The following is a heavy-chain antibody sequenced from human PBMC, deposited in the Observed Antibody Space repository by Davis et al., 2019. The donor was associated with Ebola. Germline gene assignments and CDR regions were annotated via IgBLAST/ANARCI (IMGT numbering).Heavy chain of an antibody. Sequence: ASVKVSCKASGYTFTSYAMHWVRQAPGQRLEWMGWINAGNGNTKYSQKFQGRVTITRDTSASTAYMELSSLRSEDTSVYYCARDRGGDYSFDYWGQGTLITVSS. J-gene: IGHJ4*02. V-gene: IGHV1-3*01. CDR1: GYTFTSYA. CDR2: INAGNGNT. CDR3: ARDRGGDYSFDY. D-gene: IGHD3-10*01.